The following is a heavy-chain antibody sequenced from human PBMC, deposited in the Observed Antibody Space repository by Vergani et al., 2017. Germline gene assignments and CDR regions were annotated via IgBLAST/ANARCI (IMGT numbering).Heavy chain of an antibody. CDR1: GFTFTNYG. V-gene: IGHV3-30*02. Sequence: QVQLVESRGGVVQPGGSLRLSCAASGFTFTNYGMHWVRQAPGKGLEWVAFTRYDGIVEYYGDSVRGRFTISRDNSKNTLYLQMNRLRPEDTAVYYCATAGAAYCRGASCYDFFEYWGQGTLVTVAS. CDR3: ATAGAAYCRGASCYDFFEY. CDR2: TRYDGIVE. J-gene: IGHJ4*02. D-gene: IGHD2-15*01.